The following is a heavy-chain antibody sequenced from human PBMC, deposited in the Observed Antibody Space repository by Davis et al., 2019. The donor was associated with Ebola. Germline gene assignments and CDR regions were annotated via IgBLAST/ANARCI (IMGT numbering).Heavy chain of an antibody. D-gene: IGHD7-27*01. J-gene: IGHJ4*02. CDR3: ARQGNWAFDY. Sequence: KVSCKGSGYTFVGYWIVWVRQMPGQGLEWMGIIYPGDSDTRYSPSFQGQVTISVDKSMSTAYLQWNSLKASDTAMYYCARQGNWAFDYWGQGTLVTVSS. CDR2: IYPGDSDT. CDR1: GYTFVGYW. V-gene: IGHV5-51*01.